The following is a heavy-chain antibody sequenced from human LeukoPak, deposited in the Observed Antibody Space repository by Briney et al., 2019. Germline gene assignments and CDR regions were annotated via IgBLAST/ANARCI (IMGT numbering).Heavy chain of an antibody. CDR2: ISYDGSNK. V-gene: IGHV3-30*04. CDR1: GFTFSSYA. J-gene: IGHJ3*02. CDR3: AREIVVVPAAQNAFDI. Sequence: GRSLRLSCAASGFTFSSYAMHWVRQGPRKGQERVAVISYDGSNKYYADSVKGRFTISRDNSKNTLYLQMNSLRAEETAVYYCAREIVVVPAAQNAFDIWGQGTMVTVSS. D-gene: IGHD2-2*01.